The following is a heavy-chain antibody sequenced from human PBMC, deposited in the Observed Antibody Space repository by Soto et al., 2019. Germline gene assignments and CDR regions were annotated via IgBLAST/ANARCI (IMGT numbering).Heavy chain of an antibody. J-gene: IGHJ3*02. Sequence: SETLSLTCTVSGGSISSSSYYWGWIRQPPGKGLEWIGSIYYSGSTYYNPSLKSRVTISVDTSKNQFYLKLSSVTAADTAVYYRARRKYCDGWAFDIWGQGTMVTVSS. CDR2: IYYSGST. D-gene: IGHD4-17*01. V-gene: IGHV4-39*01. CDR1: GGSISSSSYY. CDR3: ARRKYCDGWAFDI.